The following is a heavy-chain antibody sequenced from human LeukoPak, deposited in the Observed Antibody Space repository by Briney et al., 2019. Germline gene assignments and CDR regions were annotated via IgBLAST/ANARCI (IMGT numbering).Heavy chain of an antibody. CDR1: GYTFSDYY. J-gene: IGHJ4*02. V-gene: IGHV1-2*02. CDR3: ARGGTMVRVLISDY. Sequence: ASVKVSCKASGYTFSDYYLHWVRQAPGQELEYMGWINPKSGYTKYSQSFQGRITMTRATSNSTAYMELSRLISDDTAVYYCARGGTMVRVLISDYWGQGTLVTVSS. CDR2: INPKSGYT. D-gene: IGHD3-10*01.